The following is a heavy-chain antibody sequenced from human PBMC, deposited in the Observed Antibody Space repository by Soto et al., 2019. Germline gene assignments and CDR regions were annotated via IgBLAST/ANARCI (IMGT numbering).Heavy chain of an antibody. CDR1: GYTFTGYY. J-gene: IGHJ6*02. Sequence: XSVKVSCKASGYTFTGYYMHWVRQAPGRGLEWMGWINPNSGGTNYAQKFQGRVTMTRDTSISAAYMELSRLRSDDTAVYYCARDLIAVAGSDYYYYGMDVWGQGTTVTVSS. CDR3: ARDLIAVAGSDYYYYGMDV. CDR2: INPNSGGT. V-gene: IGHV1-2*02. D-gene: IGHD6-19*01.